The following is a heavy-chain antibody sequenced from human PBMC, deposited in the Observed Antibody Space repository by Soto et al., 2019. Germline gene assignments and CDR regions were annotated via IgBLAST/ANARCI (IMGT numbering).Heavy chain of an antibody. CDR1: DGYFSTYY. D-gene: IGHD6-19*01. J-gene: IGHJ3*02. CDR3: ARGGSSDWKVDFDS. V-gene: IGHV4-34*01. Sequence: QVQQQQRGAGLLKPSETLSLTCAVDDGYFSTYYGNWIRQAPGKGLEWIGKINHRGSNNYNPSLKSRVTISIDMSTRQVSLKLNSVTAADTGVYDCARGGSSDWKVDFDSWGQGTMFTVSS. CDR2: INHRGSN.